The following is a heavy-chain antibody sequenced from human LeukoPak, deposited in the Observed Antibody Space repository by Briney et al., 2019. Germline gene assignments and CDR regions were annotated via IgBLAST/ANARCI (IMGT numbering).Heavy chain of an antibody. J-gene: IGHJ3*02. CDR1: GFTFSNYN. CDR2: ISSGSSYI. CDR3: ARGTNWGGDDAFDI. V-gene: IGHV3-21*01. D-gene: IGHD7-27*01. Sequence: GGSLRLSCEASGFTFSNYNMNWVRQAPGKGLEWVSSISSGSSYIYYADSVKGRFTISRDNVKNSLYLQMTSLRAEDTAVYYCARGTNWGGDDAFDIWGQGTMVTVSS.